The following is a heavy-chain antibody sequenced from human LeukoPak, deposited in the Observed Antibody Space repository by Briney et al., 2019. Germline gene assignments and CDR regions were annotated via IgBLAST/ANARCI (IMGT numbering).Heavy chain of an antibody. CDR3: ARDLIVGATLAGGHAAFDI. D-gene: IGHD1-26*01. J-gene: IGHJ3*02. V-gene: IGHV1-18*01. Sequence: GASVKVSCKASGYTFTSCGISWVRQAPGQGLEWMGWISGYKGNTNYAQKLQGRVTMTTDTSTSTAYMELRSLRSDDTAVYYCARDLIVGATLAGGHAAFDIWGQGTMVTVSS. CDR2: ISGYKGNT. CDR1: GYTFTSCG.